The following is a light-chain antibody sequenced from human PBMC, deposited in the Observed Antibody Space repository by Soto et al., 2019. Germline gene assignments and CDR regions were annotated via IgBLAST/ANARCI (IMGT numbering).Light chain of an antibody. V-gene: IGKV1-39*01. J-gene: IGKJ2*01. CDR3: QQGYSTPAAT. CDR1: QSFASS. CDR2: AAS. Sequence: DIQMTQSPSSLSASVGDRVTITCRASQSFASSMNWYQQKPGKAPKLLISAASRLQSGVPSRFIGSGSGTDFTLTISSLQPEDFASYYCQQGYSTPAATFGQGTKLEIK.